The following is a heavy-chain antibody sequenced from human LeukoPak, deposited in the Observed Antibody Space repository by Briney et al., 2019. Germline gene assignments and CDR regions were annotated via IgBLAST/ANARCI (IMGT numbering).Heavy chain of an antibody. CDR2: INSDSSST. CDR1: GFTFSSSW. CDR3: AKDNRRHYTSGPNPDSLH. Sequence: GGSLRLSCAASGFTFSSSWMHWVRQAPGNGLVWVSRINSDSSSTNYADSVKGRFTISRDNAKNTLYLQMDSLRVEDTAFYYCAKDNRRHYTSGPNPDSLHWGQGALVTVSS. D-gene: IGHD6-19*01. V-gene: IGHV3-74*01. J-gene: IGHJ4*02.